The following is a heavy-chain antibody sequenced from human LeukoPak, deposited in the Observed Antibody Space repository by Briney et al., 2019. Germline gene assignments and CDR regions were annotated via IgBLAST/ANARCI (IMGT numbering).Heavy chain of an antibody. CDR3: ASPGYTSGWSDFDY. CDR2: IHHSGTT. CDR1: GGSISSSIYY. D-gene: IGHD6-19*01. V-gene: IGHV4-39*01. Sequence: SETLSLTCTVSGGSISSSIYYWGWIRQPPGKGLEWIGSIHHSGTTYYNPSLKSRVSISADTSKNQFSLRLSSVNAADTAVYYCASPGYTSGWSDFDYWGQGALVTVSS. J-gene: IGHJ4*02.